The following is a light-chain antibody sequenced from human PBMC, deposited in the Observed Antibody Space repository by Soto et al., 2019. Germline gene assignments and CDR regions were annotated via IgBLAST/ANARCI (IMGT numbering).Light chain of an antibody. V-gene: IGLV2-8*01. Sequence: QSALTQPPSASGSPGQSGTISCTGTSSDIGTHGYVSWYQQNPGKAPKLMLYEFNQRPSGVPDRFSGSKSGNTASLTVSGLQAEDEANYYCSSYAGGNNWVFGGGTKLTV. CDR1: SSDIGTHGY. CDR3: SSYAGGNNWV. CDR2: EFN. J-gene: IGLJ3*02.